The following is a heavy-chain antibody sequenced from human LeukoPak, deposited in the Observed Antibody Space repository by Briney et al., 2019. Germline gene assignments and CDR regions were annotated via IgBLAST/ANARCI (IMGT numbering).Heavy chain of an antibody. CDR3: AKEDRGYTYGFDY. J-gene: IGHJ4*02. V-gene: IGHV3-23*01. CDR1: GFTFSSYA. Sequence: PGGSLRLSCAASGFTFSSYAMSWVRQAPGKGLEWVSAMSGSSDSTDYADSVKGRFTISSDKSKNTLYLQMSSLRAEDTAVYYCAKEDRGYTYGFDYWGQGTLVTVSS. CDR2: MSGSSDST. D-gene: IGHD5-18*01.